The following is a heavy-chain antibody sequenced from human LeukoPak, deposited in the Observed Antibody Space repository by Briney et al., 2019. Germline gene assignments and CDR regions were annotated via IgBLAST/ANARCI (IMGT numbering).Heavy chain of an antibody. V-gene: IGHV3-23*01. CDR1: GFTFSSYG. J-gene: IGHJ4*02. CDR3: ARHSIAVAGTFGY. Sequence: GGSLRLSCAASGFTFSSYGMHWVRQAPGKGLEWVSAISGSGGSTYYADSVKGRFTISRDNSKNTLYLQMNSLRAEDTAVYYCARHSIAVAGTFGYWGQGTLVTVSS. CDR2: ISGSGGST. D-gene: IGHD6-19*01.